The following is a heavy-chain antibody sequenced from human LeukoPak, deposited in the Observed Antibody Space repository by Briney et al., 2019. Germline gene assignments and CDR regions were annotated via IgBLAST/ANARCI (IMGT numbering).Heavy chain of an antibody. CDR2: IYPGDSDT. CDR1: GYSFTSYW. J-gene: IGHJ5*02. D-gene: IGHD2-2*01. V-gene: IGHV5-51*01. Sequence: ASVKVSCKGSGYSFTSYWIGWVRQMPGKGLEWMGIIYPGDSDTRYSPSFQGQVTISADKSISTAYLQWSSLKASDTAMYYCARRGYCSSTSCLGFDPWGRGTLVTVSS. CDR3: ARRGYCSSTSCLGFDP.